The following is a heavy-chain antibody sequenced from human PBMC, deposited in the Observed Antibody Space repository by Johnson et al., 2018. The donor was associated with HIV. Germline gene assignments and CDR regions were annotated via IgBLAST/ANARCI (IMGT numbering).Heavy chain of an antibody. CDR2: IYSGGDT. V-gene: IGHV3-66*01. D-gene: IGHD2-15*01. CDR3: TRVSSTSWALDI. J-gene: IGHJ3*02. Sequence: MKWVRQTPGMGLEWVSVIYSGGDTYYSDSVMGRFTISRDTSKNTLYLQMNSLRGDDTAVYYCTRVSSTSWALDIWGQGTLVTVSS.